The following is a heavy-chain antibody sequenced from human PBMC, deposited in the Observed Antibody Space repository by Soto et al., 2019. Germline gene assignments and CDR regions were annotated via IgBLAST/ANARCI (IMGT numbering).Heavy chain of an antibody. V-gene: IGHV3-23*01. CDR1: GFTFSSYA. Sequence: GGSLRLSCAASGFTFSSYAMSWVRQAPGKGLEWVSAISGSGGSTYYADSVKGRFTISRDNSKNTLYLQMNSLRAEDTAVYYCANDMTTVTTFSLTFDPWGQGTLVTVSS. CDR2: ISGSGGST. D-gene: IGHD4-17*01. J-gene: IGHJ5*02. CDR3: ANDMTTVTTFSLTFDP.